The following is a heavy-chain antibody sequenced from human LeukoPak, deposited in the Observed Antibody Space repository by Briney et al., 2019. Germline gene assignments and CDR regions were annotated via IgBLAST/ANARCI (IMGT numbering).Heavy chain of an antibody. V-gene: IGHV3-20*04. CDR3: ARDGNYYDSSGYKGDFDY. CDR1: GFTFDDYG. CDR2: INWNGGST. J-gene: IGHJ4*02. Sequence: GGTLRLSCAASGFTFDDYGMSWVPEAPGKGLEWGSGINWNGGSTGYADSVKGRFTISRDNAKNSLYLQMNSLRAEDTALYYCARDGNYYDSSGYKGDFDYWGQGTLVTVSS. D-gene: IGHD3-22*01.